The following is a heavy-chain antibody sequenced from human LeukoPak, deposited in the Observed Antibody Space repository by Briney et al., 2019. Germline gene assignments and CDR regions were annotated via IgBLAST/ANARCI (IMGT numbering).Heavy chain of an antibody. CDR2: IRDSGRST. V-gene: IGHV3-23*01. D-gene: IGHD5-12*01. CDR1: GFTFSSYS. Sequence: PGGSLRLSCAASGFTFSSYSMNWVRQAPGKGLEWVSAIRDSGRSTYYADSVKGRFTISRDSSKNTLYLQMNTLRAEDTAIYYCAKVLRGYDSSDAFDIWGQGTMVTVSS. J-gene: IGHJ3*02. CDR3: AKVLRGYDSSDAFDI.